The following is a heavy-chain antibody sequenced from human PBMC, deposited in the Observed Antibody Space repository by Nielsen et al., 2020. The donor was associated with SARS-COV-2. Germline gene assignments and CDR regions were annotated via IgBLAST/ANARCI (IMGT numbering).Heavy chain of an antibody. J-gene: IGHJ6*02. D-gene: IGHD2-2*01. CDR3: AKDLCSSTSCYSAPKRYYYYGMDV. Sequence: GGSLRLSCAASGFTFSDYYMSWIRQAPGKGLEWVSYISSSSSYTNYADSVKGRFTISRDNAKNSLYLQMNSLRAEDTAVYYCAKDLCSSTSCYSAPKRYYYYGMDVWGQGTTVTVSS. CDR1: GFTFSDYY. V-gene: IGHV3-11*05. CDR2: ISSSSSYT.